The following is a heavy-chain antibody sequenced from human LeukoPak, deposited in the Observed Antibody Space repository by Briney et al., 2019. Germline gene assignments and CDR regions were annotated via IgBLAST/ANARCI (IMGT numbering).Heavy chain of an antibody. Sequence: GGSLRLSCTGSGFTLSSYEMTWIRQAPGKGLEWVSSIDYSGDSPYYADSVKGRFTMSRDNSKNIVYLQMNSLRVEDTAVYYCASWISNDNYWGQGTLVTVSS. CDR3: ASWISNDNY. CDR2: IDYSGDSP. J-gene: IGHJ4*02. D-gene: IGHD1-1*01. V-gene: IGHV3-23*01. CDR1: GFTLSSYE.